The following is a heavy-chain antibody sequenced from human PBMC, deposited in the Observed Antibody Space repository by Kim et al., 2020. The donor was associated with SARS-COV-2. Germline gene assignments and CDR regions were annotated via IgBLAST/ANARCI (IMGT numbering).Heavy chain of an antibody. CDR2: ISTYSGNT. D-gene: IGHD2-8*02. J-gene: IGHJ6*03. CDR3: ARDLKCTDRSCYRYYSFY. Sequence: ASVKVSCKGSGYSFSNYGISWVRQAPGRGLEWMGWISTYSGNTNYAEERQGRGTMTVDTSAATVNKEVTSLRSDDTATYYCARDLKCTDRSCYRYYSFY. CDR1: GYSFSNYG. V-gene: IGHV1-18*01.